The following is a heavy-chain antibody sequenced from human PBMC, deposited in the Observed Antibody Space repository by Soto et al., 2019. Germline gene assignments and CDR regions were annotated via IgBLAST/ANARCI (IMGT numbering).Heavy chain of an antibody. CDR1: GVFIKNFY. J-gene: IGHJ4*02. Sequence: SETLSLTCTVSGVFIKNFYWSWIRQPPGKGLEWIGYVYDSGSTNYNPSLKSRVTISVDRSKNQFSLKLTSVTAADTAVYYCARDRALYDSTGLYFGYWGQGPLVTVSS. CDR2: VYDSGST. D-gene: IGHD3-22*01. V-gene: IGHV4-59*01. CDR3: ARDRALYDSTGLYFGY.